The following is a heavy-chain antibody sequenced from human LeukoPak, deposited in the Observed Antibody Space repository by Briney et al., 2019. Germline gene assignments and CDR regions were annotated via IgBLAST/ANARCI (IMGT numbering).Heavy chain of an antibody. V-gene: IGHV3-53*01. J-gene: IGHJ4*02. CDR2: IYSGGST. Sequence: GGSLRLSCAASGFTVSSNYTSWVRQAPGKGLEWVSVIYSGGSTYYADSVKGRFTISRDNSKNTLYLQMNSLRAEDTAVYYCARISSWYRPFDYWGQGTLVTVSS. CDR3: ARISSWYRPFDY. CDR1: GFTVSSNY. D-gene: IGHD6-13*01.